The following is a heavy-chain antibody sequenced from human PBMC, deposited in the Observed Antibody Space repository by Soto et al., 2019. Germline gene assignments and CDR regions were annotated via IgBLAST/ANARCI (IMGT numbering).Heavy chain of an antibody. CDR1: GFTFSSYA. CDR2: ISYDGSNK. Sequence: GGSLRLSCAASGFTFSSYAMHGVRQAPGKGLEWLAVISYDGSNKYYADSVKGRFTISRDNSKNTLYLQMNSLRAEDTAVYYCARGWSSIFGVVPYYYYTVWTSGAKGPRSPSP. V-gene: IGHV3-30-3*01. D-gene: IGHD3-3*01. CDR3: ARGWSSIFGVVPYYYYTVWTS. J-gene: IGHJ6*02.